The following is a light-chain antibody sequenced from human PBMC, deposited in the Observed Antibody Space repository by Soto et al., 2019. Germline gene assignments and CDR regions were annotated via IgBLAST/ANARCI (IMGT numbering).Light chain of an antibody. CDR3: QTYNSAPLT. CDR2: AAS. Sequence: IQMTQSPSSLSASVGERVTITCRACQVITNYLALYQQKPGKVPKLLIYAASTLQSGVPSRFSGIGSGTDFTLTINTLQPEDVATYYCQTYNSAPLTFGGGTKVEIK. CDR1: QVITNY. V-gene: IGKV1-27*01. J-gene: IGKJ4*01.